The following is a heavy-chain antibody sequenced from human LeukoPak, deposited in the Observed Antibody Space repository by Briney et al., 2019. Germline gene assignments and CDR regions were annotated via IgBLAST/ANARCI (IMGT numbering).Heavy chain of an antibody. CDR1: GFTFSSYW. D-gene: IGHD3-16*01. Sequence: GGSLRLSCAASGFTFSSYWMNWARQAPGKGLEWVASINHNGNVNYYVDSVKGRFTISRDNAKNPLYLQMSNLRAEDTAVYFCARGGGLDVWGQGVTVTVSS. J-gene: IGHJ6*02. CDR2: INHNGNVN. V-gene: IGHV3-7*03. CDR3: ARGGGLDV.